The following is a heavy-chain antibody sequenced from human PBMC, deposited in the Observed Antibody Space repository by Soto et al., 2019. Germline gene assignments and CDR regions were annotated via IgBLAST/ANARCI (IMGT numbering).Heavy chain of an antibody. CDR1: GFTFRDYA. CDR3: SKGGLGVTNSLPFDS. CDR2: ISGRAVST. Sequence: GGSLRLSCAASGFTFRDYAMSWVRQAPGKGLEWVSAISGRAVSTYYADSVKGRFTISRDNSQGTPFLQMNNLRADDTAVYYCSKGGLGVTNSLPFDSWGQGTLVTVSS. V-gene: IGHV3-23*01. D-gene: IGHD1-26*01. J-gene: IGHJ4*02.